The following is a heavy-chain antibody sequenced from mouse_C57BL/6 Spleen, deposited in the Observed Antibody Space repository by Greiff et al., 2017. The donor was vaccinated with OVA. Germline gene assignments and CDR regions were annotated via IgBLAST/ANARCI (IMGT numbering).Heavy chain of an antibody. Sequence: VQLQESDAELVKPGASVKISCKVSGYTFTDHTIHWMKQRPEQGLEWIGYIYPRDGSTKYNEKFKGKATLTADKSSITAYMQLNSLTSEDSAVYFCARDIYYGSSYGWFAYWGQGTLVTVSA. CDR1: GYTFTDHT. D-gene: IGHD1-1*01. J-gene: IGHJ3*01. CDR2: IYPRDGST. CDR3: ARDIYYGSSYGWFAY. V-gene: IGHV1-78*01.